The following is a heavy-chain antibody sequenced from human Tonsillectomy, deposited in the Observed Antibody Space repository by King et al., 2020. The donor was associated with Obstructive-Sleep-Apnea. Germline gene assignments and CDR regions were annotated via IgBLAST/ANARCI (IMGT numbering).Heavy chain of an antibody. Sequence: QLQESGPGLVKPSETLSLTCTVSGGSVSSGSYYWGWIRQPPGKGLEWIGYIYYSGSTNYNPSLKSRVTISVDTSKNQFSLKLSSVTAADTAVYYCARDYYDSSGYPAFDIWGQGTMVTVSS. CDR2: IYYSGST. V-gene: IGHV4-61*01. CDR3: ARDYYDSSGYPAFDI. D-gene: IGHD3-22*01. CDR1: GGSVSSGSYY. J-gene: IGHJ3*02.